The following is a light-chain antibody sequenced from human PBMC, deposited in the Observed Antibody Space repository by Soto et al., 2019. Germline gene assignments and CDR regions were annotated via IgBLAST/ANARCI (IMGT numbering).Light chain of an antibody. Sequence: QSVLTQPRSVSGSPGQSVAISCTGTNSDVGGYDYVSWYQQHPGKAPKLMVYDVTKRPSGVPDRFSGSKSGNTASLTVSGLQAEDEANYYCSSYTGSSYVFGTGTKVTV. CDR1: NSDVGGYDY. CDR2: DVT. J-gene: IGLJ1*01. CDR3: SSYTGSSYV. V-gene: IGLV2-11*01.